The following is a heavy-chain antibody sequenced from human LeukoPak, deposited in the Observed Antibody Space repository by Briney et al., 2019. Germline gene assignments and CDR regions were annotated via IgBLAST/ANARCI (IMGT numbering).Heavy chain of an antibody. CDR3: ARAAVPAAHDY. CDR1: GGSISSYY. D-gene: IGHD2-2*01. J-gene: IGHJ4*02. V-gene: IGHV4-59*01. CDR2: IYYSGST. Sequence: SETLSLTCTVSGGSISSYYWSWIRQPPGKGLEWIGYIYYSGSTNYNPSLKSRVTISVDTSKNQFSLKLSSVTAADTAVYYCARAAVPAAHDYWGQGTLSPSPQ.